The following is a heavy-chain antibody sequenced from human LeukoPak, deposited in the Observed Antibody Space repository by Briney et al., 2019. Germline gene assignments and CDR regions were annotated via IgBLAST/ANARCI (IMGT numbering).Heavy chain of an antibody. V-gene: IGHV3-7*01. D-gene: IGHD1-26*01. Sequence: PGGSLRLSCAASGFTFSSYWMSWVRQAPGKGLEWVANIKQDGSEKSYVDSVKGRFTISRDNAKNSLYLQMSSLRAQDTDVYYCARFDPNSGSYKDFDYWGQGTLVTVPS. CDR1: GFTFSSYW. J-gene: IGHJ4*02. CDR2: IKQDGSEK. CDR3: ARFDPNSGSYKDFDY.